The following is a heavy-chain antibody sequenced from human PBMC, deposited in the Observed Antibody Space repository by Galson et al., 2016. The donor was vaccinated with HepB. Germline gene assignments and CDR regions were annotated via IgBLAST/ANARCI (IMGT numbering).Heavy chain of an antibody. D-gene: IGHD5-18*01. CDR1: GIIFGNLW. V-gene: IGHV3-7*03. CDR2: IKQDGSEK. J-gene: IGHJ4*02. CDR3: VGGYGWPSDF. Sequence: SLRLSCAASGIIFGNLWMNWVRQAPGKGLEWVTNIKQDGSEKNYVNSVKGRFTISRDNSENSVYLQMNSLRADDTAVYFCVGGYGWPSDFWGQGTLVTVSS.